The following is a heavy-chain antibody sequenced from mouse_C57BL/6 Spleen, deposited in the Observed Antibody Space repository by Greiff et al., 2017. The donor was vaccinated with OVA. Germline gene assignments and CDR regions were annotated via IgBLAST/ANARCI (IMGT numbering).Heavy chain of an antibody. CDR3: ARVTGFFDY. D-gene: IGHD4-1*01. J-gene: IGHJ2*01. CDR1: GFTFSSYA. Sequence: EVQVVESGGGLVKPGGSLKLSCAASGFTFSSYAMSWVRQTPEKRLEWVATISDGGSYTYYPDNVKGRFTISRDNAKNNLYLQMSHLKSEDTAMYYCARVTGFFDYWGQGTTLTVSS. V-gene: IGHV5-4*01. CDR2: ISDGGSYT.